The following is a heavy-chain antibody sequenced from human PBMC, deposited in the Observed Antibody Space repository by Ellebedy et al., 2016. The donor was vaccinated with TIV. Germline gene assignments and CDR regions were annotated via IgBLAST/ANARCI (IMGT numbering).Heavy chain of an antibody. J-gene: IGHJ4*02. Sequence: GESLKISXAASGFSFSSYWMSWVRRAPGKGLEWVANIKEDGSEKHYVGSVEGRFTISRDNVKHSLYLQMNSLRAEDTAMYYCARDKFSSSTGGSKFNYWGQGTLVTVSS. CDR3: ARDKFSSSTGGSKFNY. V-gene: IGHV3-7*01. D-gene: IGHD6-6*01. CDR2: IKEDGSEK. CDR1: GFSFSSYW.